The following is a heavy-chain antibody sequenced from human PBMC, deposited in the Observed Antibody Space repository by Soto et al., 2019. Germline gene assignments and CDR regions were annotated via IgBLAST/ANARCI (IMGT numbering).Heavy chain of an antibody. J-gene: IGHJ4*02. Sequence: QVQLQESGPGLVKPSQTLSLTCTVSGGSISSGGYYWSWIRQHPGKGLEWIGYIYYSGSTYYNPSLKSRVTISVDTSKNQFSLKLSSVTAADTAVYYCARDAPGARSGSYLDYWGQGTLVTVSS. CDR1: GGSISSGGYY. D-gene: IGHD3-10*01. CDR3: ARDAPGARSGSYLDY. V-gene: IGHV4-31*03. CDR2: IYYSGST.